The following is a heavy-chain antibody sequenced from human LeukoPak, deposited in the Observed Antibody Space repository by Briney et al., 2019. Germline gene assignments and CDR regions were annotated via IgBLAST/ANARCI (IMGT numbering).Heavy chain of an antibody. CDR1: GYTFTGYY. J-gene: IGHJ4*02. D-gene: IGHD1-26*01. CDR2: IIPIFGTA. V-gene: IGHV1-69*05. CDR3: ARVSIVGATTDSDY. Sequence: SVKASCKASGYTFTGYYLHWVRQAPGQGLEWMGRIIPIFGTANYAQKFQGRVTITTDESTSTAYMELSSLRSEDTAVYYCARVSIVGATTDSDYWGQGTLVTVSS.